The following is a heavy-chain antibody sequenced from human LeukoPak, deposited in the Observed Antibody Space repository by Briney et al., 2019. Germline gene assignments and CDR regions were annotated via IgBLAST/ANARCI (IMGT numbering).Heavy chain of an antibody. V-gene: IGHV1-46*01. CDR2: INPDGGAA. Sequence: ASVKVSCKASGYPFSNYYLHWVRQAPGQGLEWMGIINPDGGAANYTQNFQDRVTVTRDTSTSTVYMELSSLRSEDTAVYYCARDLAAAAQVDGYWGQGTLVTVSS. CDR3: ARDLAAAAQVDGY. CDR1: GYPFSNYY. D-gene: IGHD6-13*01. J-gene: IGHJ4*02.